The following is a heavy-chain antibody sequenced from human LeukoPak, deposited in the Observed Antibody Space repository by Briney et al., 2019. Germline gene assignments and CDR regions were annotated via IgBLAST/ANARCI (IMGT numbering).Heavy chain of an antibody. D-gene: IGHD5-18*01. CDR1: GGTFISYA. J-gene: IGHJ4*02. CDR3: ARVGSGYSYGYAAY. CDR2: IIPIFGTA. V-gene: IGHV1-69*01. Sequence: SVKVSCKASGGTFISYAISWVRQAPGQGLEWMGGIIPIFGTANYAQKFQGRVTIPADESTSTAYMELSSLRSEDTAVYYCARVGSGYSYGYAAYWGQGTLVTVSS.